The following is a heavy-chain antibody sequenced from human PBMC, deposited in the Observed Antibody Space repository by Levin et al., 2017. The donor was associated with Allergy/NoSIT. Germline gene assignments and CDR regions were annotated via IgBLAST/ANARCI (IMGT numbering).Heavy chain of an antibody. J-gene: IGHJ4*02. CDR3: ARGYDILTGYYNAIDDY. CDR2: INSDGSST. D-gene: IGHD3-9*01. Sequence: GGSLRLSCAASGFTFSRYWMHWVRQAPGKGLVWVSRINSDGSSTSYADSVKGRFTISRDNAKNTLYLQMNSLRLEDTGVYFCARGYDILTGYYNAIDDYWGQGTLVTVSS. CDR1: GFTFSRYW. V-gene: IGHV3-74*01.